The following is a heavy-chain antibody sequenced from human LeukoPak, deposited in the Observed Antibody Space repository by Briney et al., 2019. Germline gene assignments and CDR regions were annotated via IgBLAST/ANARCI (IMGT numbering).Heavy chain of an antibody. Sequence: GGSLRLSCAASGFTFDDYAMHWVRQAPGKGLEWVSLISGDGGSTYYADSVKGRFTISRDNSKNSLYLQMNSLRTEDTALYYCAKDIERDYLDYYGMDVWGQGTTVTVSS. D-gene: IGHD4-17*01. CDR2: ISGDGGST. CDR1: GFTFDDYA. J-gene: IGHJ6*02. CDR3: AKDIERDYLDYYGMDV. V-gene: IGHV3-43*02.